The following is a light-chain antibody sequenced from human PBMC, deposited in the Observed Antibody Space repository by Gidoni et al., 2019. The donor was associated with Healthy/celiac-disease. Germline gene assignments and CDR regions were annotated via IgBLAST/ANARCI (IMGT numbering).Light chain of an antibody. CDR2: WAS. CDR1: QSGLYSSNNKNY. J-gene: IGKJ1*01. V-gene: IGKV4-1*01. Sequence: DIVITQSPAPLALSLGERATINFKSSQSGLYSSNNKNYLAWYQQKPGQPPKLLIYWASTRESGVPDRFSGSGSGTDFTLTISSLQAEDVAVYYCQQYYSTPWTFGQGTKVEIK. CDR3: QQYYSTPWT.